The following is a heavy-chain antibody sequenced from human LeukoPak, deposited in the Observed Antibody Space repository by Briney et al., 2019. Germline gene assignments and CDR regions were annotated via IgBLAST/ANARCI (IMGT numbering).Heavy chain of an antibody. D-gene: IGHD3-10*01. J-gene: IGHJ5*02. CDR1: GFTFTSYG. CDR2: IRYDGSNK. V-gene: IGHV3-30*02. Sequence: GGSLRLSCAASGFTFTSYGMHWVRQAPGKGLEWVTFIRYDGSNKYYADSVKGRFTISRDNSKNSLYLQMNSLRAEDTAVYYCARAPLWFGEQNWFDPWGQGTLVTVSS. CDR3: ARAPLWFGEQNWFDP.